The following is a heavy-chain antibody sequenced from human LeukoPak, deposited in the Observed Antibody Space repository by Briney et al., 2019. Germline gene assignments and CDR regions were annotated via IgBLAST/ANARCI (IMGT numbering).Heavy chain of an antibody. Sequence: ASVKVSCKASGYTFTGYHMHWVRQAPGQGLEWMGIINPSGGSTSYAQKFQGRVTMTRDMSTSTVDMELSSLRSEDTAVYYCARNSIHHYDSSGYYSRNAFDIWGQGTMVTVSS. D-gene: IGHD3-22*01. CDR1: GYTFTGYH. CDR3: ARNSIHHYDSSGYYSRNAFDI. V-gene: IGHV1-46*01. J-gene: IGHJ3*02. CDR2: INPSGGST.